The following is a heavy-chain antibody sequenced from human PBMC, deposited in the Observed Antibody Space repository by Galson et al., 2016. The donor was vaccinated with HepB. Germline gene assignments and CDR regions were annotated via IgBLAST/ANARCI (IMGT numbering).Heavy chain of an antibody. CDR2: IETAGET. CDR1: GFTFSIHD. CDR3: ARGKSLLTMPLNYGLDV. J-gene: IGHJ6*04. V-gene: IGHV3-13*01. D-gene: IGHD2-2*01. Sequence: SLRLSCAASGFTFSIHDMHWVRQVTGKGLEWVSAIETAGETYYPDSVKGRFTISRENAKNSLYLQMNDLGAGDTAVYYCARGKSLLTMPLNYGLDVWGKGTAVTVSS.